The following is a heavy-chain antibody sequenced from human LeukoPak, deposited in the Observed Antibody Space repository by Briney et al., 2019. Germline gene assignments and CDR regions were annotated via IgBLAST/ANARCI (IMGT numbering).Heavy chain of an antibody. CDR2: IYHSGST. CDR3: ARLLPAAIFGVGLKWFDP. J-gene: IGHJ5*02. V-gene: IGHV4-38-2*01. Sequence: SETLSLTCAVSGYSISSGYYWGWIRQPPGKGQEWIGSIYHSGSTYYNPSLKSRVTISVDTSKNQFPLKLSSVTAADTAVYYCARLLPAAIFGVGLKWFDPWGQGTLVTVSS. CDR1: GYSISSGYY. D-gene: IGHD3-3*01.